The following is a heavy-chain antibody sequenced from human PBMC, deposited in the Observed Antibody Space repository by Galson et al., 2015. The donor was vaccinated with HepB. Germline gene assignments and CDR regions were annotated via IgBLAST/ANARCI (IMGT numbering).Heavy chain of an antibody. CDR3: AREESGPGRYGMDV. CDR2: INLNDGVT. J-gene: IGHJ6*02. CDR1: GYTFTAYL. D-gene: IGHD1-26*01. Sequence: SVKVSCKASGYTFTAYLMHWVRQAPGQGLEWMGWINLNDGVTKSAQKFQGWVTMTRDTSISTAYMELSSLKSDDTAVYYCAREESGPGRYGMDVWGQGTTVTVSS. V-gene: IGHV1-2*04.